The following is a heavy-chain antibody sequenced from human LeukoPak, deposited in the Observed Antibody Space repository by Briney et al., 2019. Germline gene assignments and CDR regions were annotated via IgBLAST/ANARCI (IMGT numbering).Heavy chain of an antibody. CDR3: ATDGLTGTTDGTLED. CDR2: ISSSSSTI. Sequence: GGSLRLSCAASGFTFSSYSMNWVRQAPGKGLEWVSYISSSSSTIYYADSVKGRFTISRDNAKNSLYLQMNSLRAEDTAIYYCATDGLTGTTDGTLEDWGQGTLVTVSS. CDR1: GFTFSSYS. J-gene: IGHJ4*02. D-gene: IGHD1-20*01. V-gene: IGHV3-48*01.